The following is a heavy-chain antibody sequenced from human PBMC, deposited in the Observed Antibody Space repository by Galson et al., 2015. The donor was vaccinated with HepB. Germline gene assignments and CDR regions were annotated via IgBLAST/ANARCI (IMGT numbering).Heavy chain of an antibody. J-gene: IGHJ6*02. CDR2: VSGYDGSA. D-gene: IGHD3-10*01. V-gene: IGHV1-18*01. Sequence: SVKVSCKASGYDFNKYGLSWVRQAPGQGLEWMGWVSGYDGSANYSPTFQGRVTMTTQTSTGTAYMEMRSLRSDDTAVYYCARDTRLVLHLNNYYSYGMDVWGQGTAVTVS. CDR3: ARDTRLVLHLNNYYSYGMDV. CDR1: GYDFNKYG.